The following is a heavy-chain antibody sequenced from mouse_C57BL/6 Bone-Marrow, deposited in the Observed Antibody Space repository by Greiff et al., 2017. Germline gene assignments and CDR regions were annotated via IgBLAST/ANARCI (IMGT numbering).Heavy chain of an antibody. J-gene: IGHJ1*03. Sequence: QVQLQQPGAELVRPGSSVKLSCKASGYTFTSYWMHWVKQRPIQGLEWIGNIDPSDSETQYNQKFKDKATLTVDKSSSTAYMQLSSLTSEYSAVYYCAHWYFDAWGTGTTVTVSS. CDR1: GYTFTSYW. CDR2: IDPSDSET. V-gene: IGHV1-52*01. CDR3: AHWYFDA.